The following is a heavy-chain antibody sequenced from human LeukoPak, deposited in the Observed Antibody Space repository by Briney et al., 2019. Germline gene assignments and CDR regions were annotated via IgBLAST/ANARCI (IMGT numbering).Heavy chain of an antibody. D-gene: IGHD1-26*01. CDR1: GYTFTGYY. CDR3: ARVGAGATEPIDY. CDR2: INPNSGGT. V-gene: IGHV1-2*02. J-gene: IGHJ4*02. Sequence: ASVKVSCKASGYTFTGYYMHWVRQAPGQGLEWMGWINPNSGGTNYAQEFQGRVTMTRDTSISTAYMELSRLRSDDTAVYYCARVGAGATEPIDYWGQGTLVTVSS.